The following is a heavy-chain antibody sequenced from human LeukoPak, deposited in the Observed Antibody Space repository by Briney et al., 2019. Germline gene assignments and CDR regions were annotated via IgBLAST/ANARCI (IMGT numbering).Heavy chain of an antibody. CDR3: ARGVWFGESNKPPFDY. CDR2: IIPILGIA. V-gene: IGHV1-69*04. J-gene: IGHJ4*02. D-gene: IGHD3-10*01. Sequence: GASVKVSCKASGGTFSSYAISWVRQAPGQGLEWMGRIIPILGIANYAQKFQGRVTITADKSTSTAYMELSSLRSEDTAVYYCARGVWFGESNKPPFDYWGQGTLVTVSS. CDR1: GGTFSSYA.